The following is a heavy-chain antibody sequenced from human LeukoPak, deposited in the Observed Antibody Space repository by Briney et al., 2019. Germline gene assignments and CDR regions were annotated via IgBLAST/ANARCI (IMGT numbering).Heavy chain of an antibody. CDR2: IYYIGST. J-gene: IGHJ4*02. CDR3: ARTPYYDSSGYYNDY. CDR1: AASIRGYY. V-gene: IGHV4-59*01. D-gene: IGHD3-22*01. Sequence: PSETLSLTCTLSAASIRGYYWSWIRQPPGKGLEWIGYIYYIGSTNYNPSLKSRVTISVDTSKNQFSLKLRSVTAADTAVYYCARTPYYDSSGYYNDYWGQGTLVTVSS.